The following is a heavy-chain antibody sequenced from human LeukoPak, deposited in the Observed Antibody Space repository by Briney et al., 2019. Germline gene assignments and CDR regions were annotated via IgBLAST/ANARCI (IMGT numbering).Heavy chain of an antibody. J-gene: IGHJ4*02. CDR3: ARGDSTGHFDY. V-gene: IGHV3-74*01. CDR2: IHRDGSST. CDR1: GFSFSSYW. Sequence: GGSLRLSCIASGFSFSSYWMHWVRQAPGKGLVWVSRIHRDGSSTSYADSVKGRFTISRDNAKNTLYLQMNSLRAEDTAVYYCARGDSTGHFDYWGQGTLVTVSS. D-gene: IGHD3-22*01.